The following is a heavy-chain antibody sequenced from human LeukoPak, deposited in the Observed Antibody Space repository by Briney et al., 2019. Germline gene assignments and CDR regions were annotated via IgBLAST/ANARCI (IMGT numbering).Heavy chain of an antibody. D-gene: IGHD4-23*01. CDR3: ARLGRKTTVVPPDFDC. J-gene: IGHJ4*02. CDR2: IHYSGST. CDR1: GGSIMSDY. V-gene: IGHV4-59*01. Sequence: SETLSLTCTVAGGSIMSDYWSWVRQPPGKGLEWIGYIHYSGSTNYNASLKSRLTMSVDMSKNQFSLKLTAVTAADTAVYYCARLGRKTTVVPPDFDCWGQGTLVTVSS.